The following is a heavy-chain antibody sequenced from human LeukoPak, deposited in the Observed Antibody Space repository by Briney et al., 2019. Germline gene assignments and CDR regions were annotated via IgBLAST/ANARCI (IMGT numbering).Heavy chain of an antibody. Sequence: PSQTLSITCTVSGGSTSSGGYYWSWIRQHPGKGLEWIGYIYYSGSTYYNPSLKSRVTISVDTSKNQFSLKLSSVTAADTAVYYCARGFGATYGNYFDYWGQGTLVTVSS. CDR1: GGSTSSGGYY. V-gene: IGHV4-31*03. CDR2: IYYSGST. J-gene: IGHJ4*02. CDR3: ARGFGATYGNYFDY. D-gene: IGHD3-16*01.